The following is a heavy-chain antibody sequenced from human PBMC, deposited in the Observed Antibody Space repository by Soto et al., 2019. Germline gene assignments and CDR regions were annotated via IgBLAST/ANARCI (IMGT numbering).Heavy chain of an antibody. D-gene: IGHD1-7*01. CDR3: AGTTSLQWYYMDV. J-gene: IGHJ6*03. CDR1: GDSVSSNSAA. Sequence: PSQTLSLTYVISGDSVSSNSAAWNWIRQSPTRGLEWLGRTYYRSRWYNDYAVSVKSRITVNPDTSKNQFSLHLNSVTPEDTAVYYCAGTTSLQWYYMDVWDKGTTVTVSS. V-gene: IGHV6-1*01. CDR2: TYYRSRWYN.